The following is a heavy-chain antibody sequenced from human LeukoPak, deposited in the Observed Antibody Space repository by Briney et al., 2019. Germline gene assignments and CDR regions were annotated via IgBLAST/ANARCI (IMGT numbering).Heavy chain of an antibody. J-gene: IGHJ5*02. CDR1: GFTFSSYA. CDR3: ARGRGSGSYYRNWFDP. V-gene: IGHV3-30*04. CDR2: ISYDGSNK. D-gene: IGHD3-10*01. Sequence: GGSLRLSCAASGFTFSSYAMHWLRQAPGKGLEGVAVISYDGSNKYYADSVKGRFTISRDNAKNTLYLQMNSLRAEDTAVYYCARGRGSGSYYRNWFDPWGQGTLVTVSS.